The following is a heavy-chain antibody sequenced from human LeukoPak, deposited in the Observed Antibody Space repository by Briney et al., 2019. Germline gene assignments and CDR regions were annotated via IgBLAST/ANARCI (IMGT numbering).Heavy chain of an antibody. CDR3: ARHSDEYCSSTSCYKQDRYYYYMDV. D-gene: IGHD2-2*02. V-gene: IGHV4-4*09. CDR2: IYTSWST. CDR1: GGSISSYY. Sequence: SETLSLTCTVSGGSISSYYWSWIRQPPGKGLEWVGYIYTSWSTNYNPSLKRRVTISVDTSKNQFSLKLNSVTAADTAVYYCARHSDEYCSSTSCYKQDRYYYYMDVWGKGTTVTVSS. J-gene: IGHJ6*03.